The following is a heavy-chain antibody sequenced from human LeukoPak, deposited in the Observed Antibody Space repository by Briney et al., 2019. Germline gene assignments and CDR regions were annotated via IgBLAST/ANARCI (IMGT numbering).Heavy chain of an antibody. Sequence: ASVKVSCKASGYTFTSYGISWVRQAPGQGLEWMGWISAYNGNTNYAQKLQGRVTMTTDTSTSTAYMELRSLRSDDTAVYYCARGSKGSGSYYKGYYYYMDVWGKGTTVTVSS. J-gene: IGHJ6*03. CDR2: ISAYNGNT. CDR3: ARGSKGSGSYYKGYYYYMDV. CDR1: GYTFTSYG. V-gene: IGHV1-18*01. D-gene: IGHD3-10*01.